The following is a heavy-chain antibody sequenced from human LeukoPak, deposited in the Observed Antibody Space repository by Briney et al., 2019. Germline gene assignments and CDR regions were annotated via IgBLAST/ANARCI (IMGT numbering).Heavy chain of an antibody. CDR2: IYYTGST. CDR3: ARGGFSYVPSWFDP. Sequence: PSETLSLTCAVSGYSISSSNWWGWIRQSPGKGLEWIGSIYYTGSTYYNPSLKSRVTMSVDTSKNQFSLELSSVTAVDTAVYYCARGGFSYVPSWFDPGAQGALVTVSS. CDR1: GYSISSSNW. D-gene: IGHD3-10*02. J-gene: IGHJ5*02. V-gene: IGHV4-28*03.